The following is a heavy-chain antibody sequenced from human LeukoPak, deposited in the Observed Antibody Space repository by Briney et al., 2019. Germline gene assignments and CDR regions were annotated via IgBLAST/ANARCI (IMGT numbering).Heavy chain of an antibody. CDR2: IWYDGSNK. J-gene: IGHJ4*02. D-gene: IGHD4-11*01. V-gene: IGHV3-33*01. CDR3: ARAVTTVYFDY. CDR1: GFTFSSYG. Sequence: GGSLRLSCAASGFTFSSYGMHWVRQAPGKGLEWVAVIWYDGSNKYYADSVKGRFTISRDNSKNTLYLQMNSLRDEDTAVYYCARAVTTVYFDYWGQGTLVTVSS.